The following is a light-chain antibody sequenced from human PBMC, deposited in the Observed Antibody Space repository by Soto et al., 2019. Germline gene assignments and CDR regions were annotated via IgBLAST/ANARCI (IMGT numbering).Light chain of an antibody. J-gene: IGLJ1*01. Sequence: QSVLTQPPSASGSPGQSVTISCTGSSSDVGGYNYVSWYQQHPGKAPKLMIYEVSKRPSGVPDRFSGSKSDNTASLTVSGLQAEDEADYYCSPYAGSNNYVFGTGTKVTVL. CDR3: SPYAGSNNYV. CDR1: SSDVGGYNY. V-gene: IGLV2-8*01. CDR2: EVS.